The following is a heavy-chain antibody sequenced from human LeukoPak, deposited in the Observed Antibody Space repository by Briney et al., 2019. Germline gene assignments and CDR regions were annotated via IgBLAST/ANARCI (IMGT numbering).Heavy chain of an antibody. CDR2: INPSGGST. Sequence: ASVKVSCKASGYTFTSYYMHWVRQAPGQGLEWMGIINPSGGSTSYAQKFQGRVTMTRDMSTSTVYMELSSLRSEDTAVYYCARDSPVQTMVRGVITNGGASFDYWGQGTLVTVSS. D-gene: IGHD3-10*01. J-gene: IGHJ4*02. CDR1: GYTFTSYY. V-gene: IGHV1-46*01. CDR3: ARDSPVQTMVRGVITNGGASFDY.